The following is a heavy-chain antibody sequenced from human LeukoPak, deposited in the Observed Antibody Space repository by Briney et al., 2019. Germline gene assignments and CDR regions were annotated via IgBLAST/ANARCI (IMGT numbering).Heavy chain of an antibody. CDR2: IYYSGST. CDR1: GGSISSYY. CDR3: ARDQYYDFWSGYYSGFDY. V-gene: IGHV4-59*01. Sequence: PSETLSLTCTVSGGSISSYYWSWIRQPPGKGLEWIGYIYYSGSTNYNPSLKSRVTISVDTSKNQFSLKLSSVTAADTAVYYCARDQYYDFWSGYYSGFDYWGQGTLVTVSS. J-gene: IGHJ4*02. D-gene: IGHD3-3*01.